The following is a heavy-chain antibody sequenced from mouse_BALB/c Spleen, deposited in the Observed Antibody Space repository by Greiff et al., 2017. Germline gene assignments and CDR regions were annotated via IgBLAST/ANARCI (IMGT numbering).Heavy chain of an antibody. CDR3: TRYDGAWFAY. D-gene: IGHD2-12*01. CDR1: GFTFSNYW. Sequence: EVHLVESGGGLVQPGGSMKLSCVASGFTFSNYWMNWVRQSPEKGLEWVAEIRLKSNNYATHYAESVKGRFTISRDDSKSSVYLQMNNLRAEDTGIYYCTRYDGAWFAYWGQGTLVTVSA. CDR2: IRLKSNNYAT. J-gene: IGHJ3*01. V-gene: IGHV6-6*02.